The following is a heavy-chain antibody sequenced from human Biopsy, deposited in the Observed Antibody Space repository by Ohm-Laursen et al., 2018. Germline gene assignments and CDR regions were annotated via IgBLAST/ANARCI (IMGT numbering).Heavy chain of an antibody. J-gene: IGHJ3*02. Sequence: SDTLSLTCTVSRDSISNYYWTWIRQSPGKGLEWIGYIYYTGSTNYNPSLKSRVTMSIDTSKKHFSLNLRSVTAADTAVYYCARHIGNSWEWAFDIWGRGTMVTVSS. CDR2: IYYTGST. D-gene: IGHD3-3*01. CDR1: RDSISNYY. V-gene: IGHV4-59*08. CDR3: ARHIGNSWEWAFDI.